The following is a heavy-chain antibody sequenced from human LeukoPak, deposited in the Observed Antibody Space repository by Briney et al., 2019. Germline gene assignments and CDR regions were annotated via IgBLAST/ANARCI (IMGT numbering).Heavy chain of an antibody. CDR3: ARGTDISPNWFDP. J-gene: IGHJ5*02. Sequence: PGGSLRLSCIASGFTFSTSWMNWVRQAPGKGLEWVANMKHDGSAKYYGDSVKGRSTISRDNAKNSVYLQMDSLRAEDTAMYYCARGTDISPNWFDPWGQGTLVTVSS. CDR2: MKHDGSAK. CDR1: GFTFSTSW. V-gene: IGHV3-7*01. D-gene: IGHD2-15*01.